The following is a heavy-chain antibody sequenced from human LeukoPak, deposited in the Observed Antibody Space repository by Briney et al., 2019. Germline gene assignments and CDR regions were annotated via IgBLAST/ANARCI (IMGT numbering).Heavy chain of an antibody. CDR3: ARVPNYYDSSGYYD. CDR2: IYYSGST. CDR1: GGSISSYY. Sequence: SETLSLTCTVSGGSISSYYWSWIRQPPGKGLEWIGYIYYSGSTNYNPSLKSRVTISVDTSKNQFSLKPSSVTAADTAVYYCARVPNYYDSSGYYDWGQGTLVTVSS. J-gene: IGHJ4*02. D-gene: IGHD3-22*01. V-gene: IGHV4-59*01.